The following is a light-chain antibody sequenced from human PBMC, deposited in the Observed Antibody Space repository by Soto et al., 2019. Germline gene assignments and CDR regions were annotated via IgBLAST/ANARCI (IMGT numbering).Light chain of an antibody. CDR1: ISNIGSNY. CDR3: AAWNASLWV. V-gene: IGLV1-47*01. Sequence: QSVLTQPPSASGTPGQRVTISCSGSISNIGSNYVYWYQQFPGSAPRLLIYRHQQRPSGVPDRFSGSRSGTSASLTITGLRSEDEAIYYCAAWNASLWVFGGGTKVTVL. CDR2: RHQ. J-gene: IGLJ3*02.